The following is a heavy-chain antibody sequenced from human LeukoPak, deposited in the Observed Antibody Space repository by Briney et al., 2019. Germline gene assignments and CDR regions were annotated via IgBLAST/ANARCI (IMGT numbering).Heavy chain of an antibody. D-gene: IGHD6-19*01. CDR1: GFTFSSYG. V-gene: IGHV3-30*02. J-gene: IGHJ4*02. Sequence: PGGSLRLSCAASGFTFSSYGMHWVRQAPGKGLEWVAFIRYDGSNKYYADSVKGRFTISRDNSKNTLYLQMNSLRAEDTAVYYCAKGEGSSGWYSYYWGQGTLVTVSS. CDR2: IRYDGSNK. CDR3: AKGEGSSGWYSYY.